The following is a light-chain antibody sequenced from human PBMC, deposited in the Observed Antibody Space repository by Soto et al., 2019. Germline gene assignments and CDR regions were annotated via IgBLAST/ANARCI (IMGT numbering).Light chain of an antibody. CDR3: YQYEQTPPWT. CDR2: AAS. V-gene: IGKV1-39*01. Sequence: DIQMTQSPSSLSASVGDRVTITCRASQSITTYLNWYQQKPGKAPKFLIFAASSLPSGVPSRFSGSGSGTDFTLTISSLQAEDVAVYFCYQYEQTPPWTFGRGTKVDIK. CDR1: QSITTY. J-gene: IGKJ1*01.